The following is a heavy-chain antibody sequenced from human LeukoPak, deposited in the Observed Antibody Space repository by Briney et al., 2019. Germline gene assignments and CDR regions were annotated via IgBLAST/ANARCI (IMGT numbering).Heavy chain of an antibody. V-gene: IGHV4-34*01. D-gene: IGHD2-15*01. CDR3: ARGSCSGGSCYSGY. J-gene: IGHJ4*02. Sequence: SETLSLTCAVYGGSFSGYYWSWIRQPPGKGLEWIGEINHSGSTNYNPSLKNRVTISVDTSKNQFSLKLSSVTAADTAVYYCARGSCSGGSCYSGYWGQGTLVTVSS. CDR1: GGSFSGYY. CDR2: INHSGST.